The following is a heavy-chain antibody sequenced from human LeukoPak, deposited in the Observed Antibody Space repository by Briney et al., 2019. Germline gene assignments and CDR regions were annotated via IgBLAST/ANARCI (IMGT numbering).Heavy chain of an antibody. J-gene: IGHJ3*02. CDR2: INSDGSDT. CDR1: GFTFSSYD. Sequence: PGGSLRLSCAASGFTFSSYDMHWVRQAPGKGLVRVSRINSDGSDTRYADSVKGRFAISRDNAKNTLSLQMNSLRVEDTAVYFCARGGSPPEALGDAFDIWGQGTMVTVSS. D-gene: IGHD1-26*01. V-gene: IGHV3-74*01. CDR3: ARGGSPPEALGDAFDI.